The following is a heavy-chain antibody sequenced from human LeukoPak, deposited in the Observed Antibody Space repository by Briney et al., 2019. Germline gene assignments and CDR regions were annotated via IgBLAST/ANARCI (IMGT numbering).Heavy chain of an antibody. CDR3: ARSYCSSTSCYKSRWYFDL. D-gene: IGHD2-2*02. Sequence: SETLSLTCTVSGGSISSYYWSWIRQPPGKGLEWIGYIYYSGSTNYNPSLKSPVTISVDTSKDQFSLKLSSVTAADTAVYYCARSYCSSTSCYKSRWYFDLWGRGTLVTVSS. CDR1: GGSISSYY. CDR2: IYYSGST. J-gene: IGHJ2*01. V-gene: IGHV4-59*01.